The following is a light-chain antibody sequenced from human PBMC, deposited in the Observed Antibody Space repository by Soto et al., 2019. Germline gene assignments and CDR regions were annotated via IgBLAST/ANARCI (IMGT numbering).Light chain of an antibody. CDR2: GNS. J-gene: IGLJ1*01. CDR3: QSYDSSLSGYV. CDR1: SSNIVAGYD. V-gene: IGLV1-40*01. Sequence: QSVLTQPPSVSGAPGQRVTISCTGSSSNIVAGYDVHWYQQLPGTAPKLLIYGNSNRPSGVPDRFSGSKSGTSASLAITGLQAEYEADYYCQSYDSSLSGYVFGTGTKLTVL.